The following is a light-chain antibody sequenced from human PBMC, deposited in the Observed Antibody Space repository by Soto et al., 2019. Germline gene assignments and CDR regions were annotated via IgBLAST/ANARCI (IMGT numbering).Light chain of an antibody. CDR1: QNISSY. V-gene: IGKV1-39*01. Sequence: DIQMTQSPSSLSASVGDRVTITCRASQNISSYLNWYQQKPGKAPKLLIYGASSLQSGVPSRFSGSESGTDFTLTISSLPPEDFATYYCQQRYNIPRTFGQGTKLEMK. J-gene: IGKJ2*01. CDR2: GAS. CDR3: QQRYNIPRT.